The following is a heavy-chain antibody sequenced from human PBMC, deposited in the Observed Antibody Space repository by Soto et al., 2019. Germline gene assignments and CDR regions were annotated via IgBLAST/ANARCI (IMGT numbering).Heavy chain of an antibody. CDR1: GYTFISYG. J-gene: IGHJ5*02. D-gene: IGHD2-2*01. CDR3: ARDAPATPIVVVPASPGWFDP. V-gene: IGHV1-18*04. Sequence: ASVKVSCKASGYTFISYGISWVRQAPGQGLEWMGWISAYNGNTNYAQKLQGRVTMTTDTSTSTAYMELRSLRSDDTAVYYCARDAPATPIVVVPASPGWFDPWGQGTLVTVSS. CDR2: ISAYNGNT.